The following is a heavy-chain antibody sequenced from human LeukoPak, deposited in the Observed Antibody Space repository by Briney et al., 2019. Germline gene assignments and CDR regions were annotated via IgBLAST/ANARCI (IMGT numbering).Heavy chain of an antibody. CDR1: GFTFSIYP. J-gene: IGHJ6*02. CDR2: IFTNGDTT. CDR3: VKSPSDGLDV. V-gene: IGHV3-64D*09. Sequence: GGSLRLSCSASGFTFSIYPMHWVRQAPGKGLEYVSTIFTNGDTTSYSASVKGRFTTSRDDSKNTLYLQMSSLRPEDTAVYYCVKSPSDGLDVWGQGATVTVSS.